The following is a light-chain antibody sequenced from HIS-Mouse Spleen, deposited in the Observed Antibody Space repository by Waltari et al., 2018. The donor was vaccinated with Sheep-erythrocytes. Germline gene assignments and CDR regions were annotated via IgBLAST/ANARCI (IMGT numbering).Light chain of an antibody. CDR1: SSDVGGYNY. Sequence: QSALTQPRSVSGSPGQSVTISCTGTSSDVGGYNYVSWYQQHPGNAPKLMIYDFSKRPSGVPDRVSGSKSGNTASLTISGLQAEDEADYYCCSYAGSYNHVFATGTKVTVL. J-gene: IGLJ1*01. CDR2: DFS. CDR3: CSYAGSYNHV. V-gene: IGLV2-11*01.